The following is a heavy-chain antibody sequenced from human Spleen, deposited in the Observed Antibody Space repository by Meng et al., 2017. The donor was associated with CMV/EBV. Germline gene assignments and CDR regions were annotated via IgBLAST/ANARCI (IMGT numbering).Heavy chain of an antibody. V-gene: IGHV1-69*05. D-gene: IGHD3-3*02. Sequence: KASGGTFRSDASSWVRQAPGQGLEWMGGIIPIFGTAKYEQKFQGRVTITKDESTSTAYMELSSLRSEDTAVYYCARDRTTYSHYEFDYWGQGTLVTVSS. J-gene: IGHJ4*02. CDR2: IIPIFGTA. CDR1: GGTFRSDA. CDR3: ARDRTTYSHYEFDY.